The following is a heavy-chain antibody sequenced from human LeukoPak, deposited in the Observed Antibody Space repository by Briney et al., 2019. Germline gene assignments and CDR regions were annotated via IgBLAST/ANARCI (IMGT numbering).Heavy chain of an antibody. D-gene: IGHD6-19*01. CDR3: ARSEGTVAGTADY. CDR2: IIPIFGTA. V-gene: IGHV1-69*05. J-gene: IGHJ4*02. CDR1: GGTFSSYA. Sequence: ASVKVSCKASGGTFSSYAISWVRQAAGQGLEWMGGIIPIFGTANYAQKFQGRVTITTDESTSTAYMELSSLRSEDTAVYYCARSEGTVAGTADYWGQGTLVTVSS.